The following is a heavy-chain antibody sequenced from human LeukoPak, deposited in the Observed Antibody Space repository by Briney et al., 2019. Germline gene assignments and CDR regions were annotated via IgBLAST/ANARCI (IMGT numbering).Heavy chain of an antibody. Sequence: SETLSLTCTVSGGSISSSSYYWGWVRQPPGRGLEWVGGIYYSGSTYYNQSLKSRVTISVDASKNQFSLKLSSVAAADTDVYYCARKHTDGGTDYWGQGTLVTVSS. CDR1: GGSISSSSYY. V-gene: IGHV4-39*07. CDR2: IYYSGST. D-gene: IGHD1/OR15-1a*01. J-gene: IGHJ4*01. CDR3: ARKHTDGGTDY.